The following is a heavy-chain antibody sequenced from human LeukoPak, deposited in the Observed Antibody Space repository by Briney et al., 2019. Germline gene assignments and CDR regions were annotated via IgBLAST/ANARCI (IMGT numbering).Heavy chain of an antibody. Sequence: GGALRLSCAASGFTFSNYDMHWVRQAPGKGLEWVGVIWYDGSNKYYADSVKGRFTISRDNSKNTLYLQMNSLRAEDTAVYYCARDDYGGKLDIWGQGTVVTVSS. V-gene: IGHV3-33*01. J-gene: IGHJ3*02. D-gene: IGHD4-23*01. CDR2: IWYDGSNK. CDR3: ARDDYGGKLDI. CDR1: GFTFSNYD.